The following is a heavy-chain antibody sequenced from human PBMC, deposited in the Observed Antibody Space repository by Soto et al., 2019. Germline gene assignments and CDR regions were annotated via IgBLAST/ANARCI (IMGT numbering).Heavy chain of an antibody. J-gene: IGHJ6*02. V-gene: IGHV1-69*08. D-gene: IGHD2-21*02. CDR1: GDTFSSYA. CDR2: VIPVLGTT. CDR3: ARRRYCGDDCYNKHYYGMDV. Sequence: QVQLVQSGAEVTKPGSSVKVSCRASGDTFSSYAVNWVRQAPGRGLEWMGRVIPVLGTTDYAQKFRGRVTMTADKSRTPVYIELRSLRAEDTAVYYCARRRYCGDDCYNKHYYGMDVWGQGSTVTFAS.